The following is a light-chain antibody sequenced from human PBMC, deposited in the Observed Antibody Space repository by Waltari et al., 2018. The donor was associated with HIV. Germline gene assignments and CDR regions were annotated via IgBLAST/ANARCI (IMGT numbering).Light chain of an antibody. CDR1: KLGHKS. Sequence: SYELTQPPSVSVSPGQTAIITCSGDKLGHKSVSWYQQRPGQSPRLVIYQDNKRPSGIPERFSGSNSGNTATLTIRGTQAMDEADYYCQAWDSTSYVVFGGGTKLTVL. CDR2: QDN. J-gene: IGLJ2*01. V-gene: IGLV3-1*01. CDR3: QAWDSTSYVV.